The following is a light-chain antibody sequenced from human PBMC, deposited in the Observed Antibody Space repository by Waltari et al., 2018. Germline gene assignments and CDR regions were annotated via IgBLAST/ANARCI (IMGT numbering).Light chain of an antibody. J-gene: IGKJ1*01. Sequence: EIVLTQSPGTLSLSPGERATLSCRASQSVTTSSLAWYQQKPGQAPRLLIYGASSRATDIPDRFGGSGAGRDFTLTISRLEPEDFAVYYWQQYGSSTWTFGEGTKVEVK. CDR3: QQYGSSTWT. V-gene: IGKV3-20*01. CDR2: GAS. CDR1: QSVTTSS.